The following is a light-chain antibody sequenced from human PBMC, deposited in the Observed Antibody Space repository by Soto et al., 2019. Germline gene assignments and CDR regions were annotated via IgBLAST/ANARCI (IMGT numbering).Light chain of an antibody. Sequence: QSALTQPASVSGSPGQSITISCTGTSSDVGGYNYVSWYQQHPGKAPKLMIYDVSNRPSGVSNRFSGSKSGNTASLTISGLQAEDEADYYCRSYTSSSPLLYVFGPGTKLTVL. CDR1: SSDVGGYNY. CDR2: DVS. CDR3: RSYTSSSPLLYV. J-gene: IGLJ1*01. V-gene: IGLV2-14*01.